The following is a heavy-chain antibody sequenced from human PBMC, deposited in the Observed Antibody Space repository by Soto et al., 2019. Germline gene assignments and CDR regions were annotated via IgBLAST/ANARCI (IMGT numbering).Heavy chain of an antibody. CDR1: GFTFSSYG. Sequence: GGSLRLSCAASGFTFSSYGMHWVRQAPGKGLEWVAVIWYDGSNKDYADSVKGRFTISRDNSKNTLYLQMNSLRAEDTAVYYCARASGLRYFDYWGQGTLVTVSS. J-gene: IGHJ4*02. CDR2: IWYDGSNK. CDR3: ARASGLRYFDY. V-gene: IGHV3-33*01. D-gene: IGHD3-10*01.